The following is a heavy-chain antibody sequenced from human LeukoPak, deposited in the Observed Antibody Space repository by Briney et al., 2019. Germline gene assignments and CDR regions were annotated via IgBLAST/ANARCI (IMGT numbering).Heavy chain of an antibody. CDR3: TRKLQLADAFDI. CDR2: ISSSSSYT. D-gene: IGHD6-13*01. V-gene: IGHV3-11*06. Sequence: GGSLRLSCAASGFTFSDYYMSWIRQAPGEGLEWVSYISSSSSYTNYADSVKGRFTISRDNAKNSLYLQMNSLRAEDTAVYYCTRKLQLADAFDIWGQGTMVTVSS. CDR1: GFTFSDYY. J-gene: IGHJ3*02.